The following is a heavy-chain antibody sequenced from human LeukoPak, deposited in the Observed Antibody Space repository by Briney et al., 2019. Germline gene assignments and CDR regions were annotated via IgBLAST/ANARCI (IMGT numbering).Heavy chain of an antibody. CDR1: GFTFSSYS. D-gene: IGHD2-15*01. CDR3: AREVGSPAVRSAFDL. J-gene: IGHJ3*01. CDR2: ISSSSTI. V-gene: IGHV3-48*04. Sequence: GGSLRLSCAASGFTFSSYSMNWVRQAPGKGLEWVSYISSSSTIYYADSVKGRFTISRDNAKNSLYLQMNSLRAEDTAVYYCAREVGSPAVRSAFDLWGQGTLVTVSS.